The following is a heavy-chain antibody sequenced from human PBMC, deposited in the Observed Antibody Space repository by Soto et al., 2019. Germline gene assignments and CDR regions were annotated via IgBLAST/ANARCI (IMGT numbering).Heavy chain of an antibody. J-gene: IGHJ1*01. V-gene: IGHV3-23*01. Sequence: GGSLRLSCAASGFTLSSYAMSWVRQAPGKGLEWVSGISGSGDSTYYADSVKGRFTISRDNSKNTLCLQMNSLRAEDTAVYYCAKGVPGIAVAGTGYFQHWGQGTLVTVSS. CDR2: ISGSGDST. D-gene: IGHD6-19*01. CDR3: AKGVPGIAVAGTGYFQH. CDR1: GFTLSSYA.